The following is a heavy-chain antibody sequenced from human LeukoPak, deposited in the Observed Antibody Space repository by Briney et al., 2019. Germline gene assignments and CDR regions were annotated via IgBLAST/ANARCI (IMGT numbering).Heavy chain of an antibody. V-gene: IGHV3-30*18. Sequence: GGSLRLSCAASGFTFSSYGMHWVRQAPGKGLEWVAVISYDGSNKYYADSVKGRFTISRDNSKNTLYLQMDSLRREDTAMYYCAKGGSGTTKGAFDIWGQGTMVTVS. J-gene: IGHJ3*02. D-gene: IGHD1-1*01. CDR3: AKGGSGTTKGAFDI. CDR2: ISYDGSNK. CDR1: GFTFSSYG.